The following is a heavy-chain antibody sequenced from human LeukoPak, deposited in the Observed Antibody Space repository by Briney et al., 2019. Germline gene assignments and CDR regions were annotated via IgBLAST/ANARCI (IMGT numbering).Heavy chain of an antibody. V-gene: IGHV3-21*01. CDR3: ARGSGYSSGPNWFDP. D-gene: IGHD6-19*01. CDR2: ISSTSSYI. Sequence: PGGSLRLSCAASGFTFSTYSMNWVRQAPGQGLEWVSFISSTSSYIYYADSMKGRFTISRDNAKNSLYLQMNSLRAEDTAVYYCARGSGYSSGPNWFDPWGQGTLVTVSS. J-gene: IGHJ5*02. CDR1: GFTFSTYS.